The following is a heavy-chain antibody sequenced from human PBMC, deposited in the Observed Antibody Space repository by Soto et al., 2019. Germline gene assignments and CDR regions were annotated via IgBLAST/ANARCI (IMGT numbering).Heavy chain of an antibody. D-gene: IGHD6-6*01. CDR3: ARSFRPYPNYYCYVMDV. CDR2: IYHSGST. Sequence: QLQLQESGSGLVKPSQTLSLTCAVSGGSISSGGYSWSWIRQPPGNGLERIGYIYHSGSTYYNPSLKSRVTISVDMTKNQFSLKMSSVTAADKAVYYCARSFRPYPNYYCYVMDVCGQGTTVNVSS. V-gene: IGHV4-30-2*01. J-gene: IGHJ6*02. CDR1: GGSISSGGYS.